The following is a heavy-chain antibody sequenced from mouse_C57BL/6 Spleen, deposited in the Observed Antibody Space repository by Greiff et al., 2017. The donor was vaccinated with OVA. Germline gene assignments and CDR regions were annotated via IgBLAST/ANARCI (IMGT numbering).Heavy chain of an antibody. V-gene: IGHV1-59*01. CDR1: GYTFTSYW. Sequence: VQLQQPGAELVRPGTSVKLSCKASGYTFTSYWMHWVKQRPGQGLEWIGVIDPSDSYTNYNQKFKGKATLTVDTSSSTAYMQLSSLTSEDSAVYYCARSRSNYEYFDVWGTGTTVTVSS. CDR2: IDPSDSYT. D-gene: IGHD2-5*01. J-gene: IGHJ1*03. CDR3: ARSRSNYEYFDV.